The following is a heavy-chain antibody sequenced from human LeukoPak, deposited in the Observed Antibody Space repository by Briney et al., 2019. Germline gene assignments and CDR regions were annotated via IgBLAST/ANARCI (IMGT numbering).Heavy chain of an antibody. Sequence: GGSLRLSCAASGFTFSSYSMNWVRQAPGKGLEWVSYISSSSSTIYYADSVKGRFTISRDNAKNSLYLQMNSLRAEDTAVYYCAKGGEGGAFDYWGQGTPVTVSS. J-gene: IGHJ4*01. CDR1: GFTFSSYS. CDR3: AKGGEGGAFDY. CDR2: ISSSSSTI. D-gene: IGHD2-15*01. V-gene: IGHV3-48*01.